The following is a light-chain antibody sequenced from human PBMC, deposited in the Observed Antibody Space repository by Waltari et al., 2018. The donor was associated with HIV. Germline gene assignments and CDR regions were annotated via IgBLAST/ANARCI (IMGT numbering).Light chain of an antibody. CDR1: SGSVSTSYY. J-gene: IGLJ3*02. CDR2: STN. V-gene: IGLV8-61*01. Sequence: QTVVTQEPSFSVSPGGTVTLTCALSSGSVSTSYYPSWYQQTPGQAPRTLIYSTNTRSSGVPDRFSGSILGNKAALTITGAQADDVSDYYCVLFMGNGIWVFGGGTKLTVL. CDR3: VLFMGNGIWV.